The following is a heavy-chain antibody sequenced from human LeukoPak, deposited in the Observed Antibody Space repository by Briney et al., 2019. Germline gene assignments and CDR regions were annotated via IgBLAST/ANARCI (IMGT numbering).Heavy chain of an antibody. V-gene: IGHV4-4*02. CDR1: GGSDSSTNC. J-gene: IGHJ4*02. CDR3: ARDGGFYRPRDY. Sequence: SETLSLTCRVSGGSDSSTNCWTWIRQPPGKGLEWIGEVHLDGRTNFNPSLKSRLSMSVDLSENHVSLKLTAVTAADTAVYYCARDGGFYRPRDYSGQRTLVTVSS. CDR2: VHLDGRT. D-gene: IGHD6-25*01.